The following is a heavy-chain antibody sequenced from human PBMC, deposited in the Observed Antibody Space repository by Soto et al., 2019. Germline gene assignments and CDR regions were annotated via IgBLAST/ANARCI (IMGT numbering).Heavy chain of an antibody. J-gene: IGHJ3*02. CDR1: GYSFITSYY. Sequence: SVKVSCKASGYSFITSYYMHWVRQAPGQGLEWMGIINPTGSMTKYSQRFQGRLTMTRDTSTSTDYMELTTLTSEDTAVYFCARDTGYDHDAFDIWGQGTMVTV. CDR2: INPTGSMT. V-gene: IGHV1-46*01. D-gene: IGHD5-12*01. CDR3: ARDTGYDHDAFDI.